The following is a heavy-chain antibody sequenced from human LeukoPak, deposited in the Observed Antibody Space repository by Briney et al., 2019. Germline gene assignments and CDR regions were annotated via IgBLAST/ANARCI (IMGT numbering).Heavy chain of an antibody. D-gene: IGHD4-23*01. CDR1: GFTFSDYY. CDR2: ISSSGSTI. J-gene: IGHJ6*02. CDR3: ARDSSGGNYYYYYYGMDV. Sequence: GGSLRLSCAASGFTFSDYYMSWLRQAPGKGLEWVSYISSSGSTIYYADSVKGRFTISRDNAKNSLYLQMNSLRAEDTAVYYCARDSSGGNYYYYYYGMDVWGQGTTVAVSS. V-gene: IGHV3-11*01.